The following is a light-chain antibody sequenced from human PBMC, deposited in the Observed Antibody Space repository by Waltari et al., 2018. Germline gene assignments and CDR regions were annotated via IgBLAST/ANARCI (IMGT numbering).Light chain of an antibody. CDR1: NSDVGSYNL. CDR2: EGS. V-gene: IGLV2-23*03. Sequence: QSALTQPASVSGSPGQSITISCTGTNSDVGSYNLVPWYQQHPGKAPKLMIYEGSKRPSGVSNRFSGSKSGNTASLTISGLQAEDEADYYCCSYAGSSTFVVFGGGTKLTVL. J-gene: IGLJ2*01. CDR3: CSYAGSSTFVV.